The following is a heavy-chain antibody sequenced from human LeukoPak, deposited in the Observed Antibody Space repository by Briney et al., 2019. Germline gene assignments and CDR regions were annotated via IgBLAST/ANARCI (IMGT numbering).Heavy chain of an antibody. V-gene: IGHV4-34*01. CDR1: GGSFSGYY. Sequence: PSETLSLTCAVYGGSFSGYYWSWIRQPPGKGLEWIGEINHSGSTNYNPSLKSRVTISVDTSKNQFSLKLSSVTAADTAVYYCARGYRGWLQHARTQYYFDYWGQGTLVTVSS. D-gene: IGHD5-24*01. J-gene: IGHJ4*02. CDR2: INHSGST. CDR3: ARGYRGWLQHARTQYYFDY.